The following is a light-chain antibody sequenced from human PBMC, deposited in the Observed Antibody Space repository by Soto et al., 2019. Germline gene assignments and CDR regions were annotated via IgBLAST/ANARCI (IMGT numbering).Light chain of an antibody. J-gene: IGKJ1*01. CDR1: QTISTW. V-gene: IGKV1-5*01. CDR3: QQYNSYPGA. Sequence: DIHMTQSPSSLSASVGDRVTITCRASQTISTWLAWYQQKPGKAPKLLIYNASSLKSGVPSRFSGSGSGTEFTLTISSLQPDDFATYYCQQYNSYPGAFGQGTKVDIK. CDR2: NAS.